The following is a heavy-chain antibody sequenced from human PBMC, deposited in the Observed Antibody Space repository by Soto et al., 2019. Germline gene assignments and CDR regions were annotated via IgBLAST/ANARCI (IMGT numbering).Heavy chain of an antibody. V-gene: IGHV1-69*13. CDR1: GGTFSSYA. CDR3: ARSEKVVVINSFDY. D-gene: IGHD3-22*01. J-gene: IGHJ4*02. CDR2: IIPIFGTA. Sequence: SVKVSCKASGGTFSSYAISWVRQAPGQGLEWMGGIIPIFGTANYAQKFQGRVTITADESTSTAYMELSSLRSEDTAVYYCARSEKVVVINSFDYWGQGTLVTVSS.